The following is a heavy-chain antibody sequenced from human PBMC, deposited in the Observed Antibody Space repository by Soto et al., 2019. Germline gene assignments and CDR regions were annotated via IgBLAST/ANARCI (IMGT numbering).Heavy chain of an antibody. CDR1: GFTFSSYA. CDR2: ISGSGGST. V-gene: IGHV3-23*01. J-gene: IGHJ3*02. D-gene: IGHD2-15*01. Sequence: HPGGSLRLSCAASGFTFSSYAMSWVRQAPGKGLEWVSAISGSGGSTYYADSVKGRFTISRDNSKNTLYLQMNSLRAEDTAVYYCAKDWGDIVVVVAATQDAFDIWGQGTMVTVSS. CDR3: AKDWGDIVVVVAATQDAFDI.